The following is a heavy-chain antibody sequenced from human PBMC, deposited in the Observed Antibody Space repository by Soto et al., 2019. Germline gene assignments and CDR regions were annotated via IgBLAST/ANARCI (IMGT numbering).Heavy chain of an antibody. V-gene: IGHV1-3*05. CDR3: ARDVAAADY. Sequence: QVKLVQSGAEEKKPGASVKVSCKASGYTFTSYAMHWVRQAPGQRLEWMGWINAGNGNRKYSQKFQGRVTITRDTSATTAYMELSSLRPEDTAVYYCARDVAAADYWGQGTLVTVSS. D-gene: IGHD6-13*01. J-gene: IGHJ4*02. CDR2: INAGNGNR. CDR1: GYTFTSYA.